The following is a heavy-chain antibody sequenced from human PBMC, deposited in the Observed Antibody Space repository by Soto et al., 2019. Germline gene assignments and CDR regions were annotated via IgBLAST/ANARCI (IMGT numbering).Heavy chain of an antibody. Sequence: NPSETLSLTCAVYGGSFSSHSRSWVRQPPGKGLEWIGEIPPGGSPNYNPSLKSRVTISGDASKNQFSLELSSLTAADTAVYYCATYDVGTIIQDYWGQGTLVTVSS. D-gene: IGHD2-21*02. CDR2: IPPGGSP. V-gene: IGHV4-34*01. CDR3: ATYDVGTIIQDY. J-gene: IGHJ4*02. CDR1: GGSFSSHS.